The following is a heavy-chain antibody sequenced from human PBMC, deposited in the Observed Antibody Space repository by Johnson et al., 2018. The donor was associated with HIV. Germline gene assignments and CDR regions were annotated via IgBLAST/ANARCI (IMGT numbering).Heavy chain of an antibody. J-gene: IGHJ3*02. CDR2: ISYDGSYK. CDR3: AREANAFDI. CDR1: GFTFSNHA. Sequence: QLQLVESGGGVVQPGRSLRLSCAASGFTFSNHALHWVRQAPGKGLEWVASISYDGSYKYYADSVKGRFTISIDNSKNTLYLKMNSLRAEDTAVYYCAREANAFDIWGQGTMVTVSS. V-gene: IGHV3-30*14.